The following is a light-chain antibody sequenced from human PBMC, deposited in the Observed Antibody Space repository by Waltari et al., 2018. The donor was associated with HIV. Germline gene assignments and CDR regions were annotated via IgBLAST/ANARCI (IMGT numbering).Light chain of an antibody. CDR3: ASFTDDNTVI. CDR1: DSDFGLYNL. V-gene: IGLV2-14*03. CDR2: DVD. J-gene: IGLJ2*01. Sequence: AVTQPASVSGLPGQSTTISCTGDDSDFGLYNLVSWYQQHSGKPPRLILYDVDSRASGVSDRFSGSMSGNTASLTISGLRAEDEGHYYCASFTDDNTVIFGGGTEVTVL.